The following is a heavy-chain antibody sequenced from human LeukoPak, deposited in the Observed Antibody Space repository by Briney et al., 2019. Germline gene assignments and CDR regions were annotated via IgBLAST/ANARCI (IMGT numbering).Heavy chain of an antibody. V-gene: IGHV1-2*02. CDR3: ARVSLVKVHCGGDCYSLGY. Sequence: GASGKVSCKASGYTFTGYYMHWVRQAPGQGLEWMGWINPNSGGTNYAQKFQGRVTMTRDTSISTAYMELSRLRSDDTAVYYCARVSLVKVHCGGDCYSLGYWGQGTLVTVSS. CDR2: INPNSGGT. D-gene: IGHD2-21*02. J-gene: IGHJ4*02. CDR1: GYTFTGYY.